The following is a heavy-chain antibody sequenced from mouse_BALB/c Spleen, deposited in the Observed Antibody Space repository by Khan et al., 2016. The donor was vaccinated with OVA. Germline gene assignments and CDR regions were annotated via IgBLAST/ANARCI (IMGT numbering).Heavy chain of an antibody. Sequence: VRLQQSGAELVKPGASVKLSCTASGFNIKDTYIHWVKQRPEQGLEWIGRIDPEFGNTKYDPKFQDKATIIADTSSNTVYLHLSSLTSEDTAVYFCTRTEIHYYGSYAMDYWGQGISVTVSS. CDR3: TRTEIHYYGSYAMDY. D-gene: IGHD1-2*01. J-gene: IGHJ4*01. CDR2: IDPEFGNT. V-gene: IGHV14-3*02. CDR1: GFNIKDTY.